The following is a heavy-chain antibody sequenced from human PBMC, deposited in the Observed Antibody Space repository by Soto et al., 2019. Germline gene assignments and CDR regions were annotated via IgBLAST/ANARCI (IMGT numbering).Heavy chain of an antibody. D-gene: IGHD2-15*01. J-gene: IGHJ5*02. Sequence: GASVTVSCSASGYNFINNGITWVRQARGQGLEWMGWISPCNANTKIVQRFQGRVTLTTDSSTRTAYMALRSLRSDDTAVYYCAKLVVVETGDDP. CDR1: GYNFINNG. V-gene: IGHV1-18*04. CDR3: AKLVVVETGDDP. CDR2: ISPCNANT.